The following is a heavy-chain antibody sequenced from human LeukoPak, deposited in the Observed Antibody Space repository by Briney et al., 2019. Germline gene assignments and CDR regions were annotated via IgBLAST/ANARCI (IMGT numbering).Heavy chain of an antibody. D-gene: IGHD3-3*02. CDR2: VSPSHTTR. J-gene: IGHJ3*02. Sequence: GASVKVSCKASGYTFRQYSISWVRQAPGKGFEWMGWVSPSHTTRVYAQEFQGRVTMTADTNTNTVSMELRSLRFDDTAVYFCARDYILPSETDNGDGFAIWGQGTVVTVSS. V-gene: IGHV1-18*01. CDR1: GYTFRQYS. CDR3: ARDYILPSETDNGDGFAI.